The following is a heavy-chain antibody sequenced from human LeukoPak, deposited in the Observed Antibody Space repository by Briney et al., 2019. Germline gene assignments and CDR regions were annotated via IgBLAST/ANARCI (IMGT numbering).Heavy chain of an antibody. J-gene: IGHJ4*02. CDR1: GGTFSSYA. Sequence: EASVKVSCKASGGTFSSYAISWVRQAPGQGLEWMGGIIPIFGTANYAQKFQGRVTITTDESTSTAYMELSSLRSDDTAVYYCARVIGVWVGATADYFDYWGQGTLVTVSS. CDR2: IIPIFGTA. D-gene: IGHD1-26*01. V-gene: IGHV1-69*05. CDR3: ARVIGVWVGATADYFDY.